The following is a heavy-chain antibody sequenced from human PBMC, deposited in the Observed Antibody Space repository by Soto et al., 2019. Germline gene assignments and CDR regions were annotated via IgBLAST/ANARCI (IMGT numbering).Heavy chain of an antibody. CDR2: AHHSGRT. CDR1: GGSMTSSNW. CDR3: ARSEATGLDY. V-gene: IGHV4-4*02. J-gene: IGHJ4*02. D-gene: IGHD1-26*01. Sequence: QVQLQESGPGLVKPSGTLSLTCTVSGGSMTSSNWWNWVRQSPGKGLEWIGEAHHSGRTNHNPSLKSRVTISVYKSMNHFSLKLSSVTAADTAVYYCARSEATGLDYWGQGTLVTVSS.